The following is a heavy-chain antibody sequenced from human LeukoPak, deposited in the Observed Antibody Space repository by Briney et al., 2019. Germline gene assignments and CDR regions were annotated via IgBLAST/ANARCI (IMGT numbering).Heavy chain of an antibody. V-gene: IGHV3-23*01. D-gene: IGHD1-26*01. CDR3: TREYLGVGTIDY. Sequence: GGSLRLSCAASGFTFSSYAMSWVRQAPGKGLEWVSAISGSGGSTYYADSVKGRITISRDISKNTVYPQMNSLRAEDTAAYYCTREYLGVGTIDYWGQGTLVTVSS. J-gene: IGHJ4*02. CDR2: ISGSGGST. CDR1: GFTFSSYA.